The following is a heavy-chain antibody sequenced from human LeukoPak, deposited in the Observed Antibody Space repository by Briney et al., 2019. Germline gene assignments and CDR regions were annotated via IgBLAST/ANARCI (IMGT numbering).Heavy chain of an antibody. CDR2: ISSSSSYI. J-gene: IGHJ5*02. Sequence: PGGSLRLSCAGSGFTFSSMNRVRQAPGKGLEWVSSISSSSSYIYYADSVKGRFTISRDNAKNSLFLQMSSLRAEDTAVYYCARAVKGALWLVDGFDLWGRGTLVTVSS. V-gene: IGHV3-21*01. CDR1: GFTFSS. D-gene: IGHD3-10*01. CDR3: ARAVKGALWLVDGFDL.